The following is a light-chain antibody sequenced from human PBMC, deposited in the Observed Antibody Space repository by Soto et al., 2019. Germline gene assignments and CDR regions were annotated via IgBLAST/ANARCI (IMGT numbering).Light chain of an antibody. CDR2: AAS. CDR3: PQYYSYPWT. V-gene: IGKV1-8*01. CDR1: QGISSY. J-gene: IGKJ1*01. Sequence: AIRMTQSPSSLSASTGDRVTITCRASQGISSYLAWYQQKPGKAPKLLIYAASTLQSGVPSRFSGSVSGTDFTLTISCLQSEDFATYYCPQYYSYPWTFGQGTKVEIK.